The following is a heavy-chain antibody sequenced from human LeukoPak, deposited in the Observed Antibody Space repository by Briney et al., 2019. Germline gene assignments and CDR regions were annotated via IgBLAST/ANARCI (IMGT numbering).Heavy chain of an antibody. Sequence: PGGSLRLSCAASGFTVSSNYMTWVRQAPGKGLEWVSVIHSGGGTYYADSVKGRFTISRDNSKNTLYLQMNSLRAEDTAVYYCASSEYSSSSNWFDPWGQGTLVSVSS. CDR1: GFTVSSNY. CDR2: IHSGGGT. D-gene: IGHD6-6*01. CDR3: ASSEYSSSSNWFDP. J-gene: IGHJ5*02. V-gene: IGHV3-66*01.